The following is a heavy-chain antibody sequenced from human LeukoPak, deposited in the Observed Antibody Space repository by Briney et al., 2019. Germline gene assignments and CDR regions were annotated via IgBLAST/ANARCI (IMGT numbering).Heavy chain of an antibody. V-gene: IGHV3-23*01. J-gene: IGHJ4*02. D-gene: IGHD2-2*01. CDR3: ARALGYCSSTSCYFDY. CDR1: GFTFSSHA. Sequence: PGGSLRLSCAASGFTFSSHAMTWVRQASGKGLEWVSSIRGSGGNTYYADSVKGRFTISRDNFQNTLYLQMNSLRAEDTAVYYCARALGYCSSTSCYFDYWGQGTLVTVSS. CDR2: IRGSGGNT.